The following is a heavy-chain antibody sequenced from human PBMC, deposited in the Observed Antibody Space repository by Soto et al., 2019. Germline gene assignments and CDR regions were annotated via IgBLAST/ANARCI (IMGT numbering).Heavy chain of an antibody. CDR2: ISYSGST. V-gene: IGHV4-59*01. Sequence: ETLSLTCTVSGGSISSFYWNWLRQPPGKGLEWIGYISYSGSTNYNPSLKSRVTISVDTSKNKFSLRLTSVTAADTAVYYCARDLSGSYFGDDAFDIWGQGTMVTVSS. CDR3: ARDLSGSYFGDDAFDI. J-gene: IGHJ3*02. CDR1: GGSISSFY. D-gene: IGHD1-26*01.